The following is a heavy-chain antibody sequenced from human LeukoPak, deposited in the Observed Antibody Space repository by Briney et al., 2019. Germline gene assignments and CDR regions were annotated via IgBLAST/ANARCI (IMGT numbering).Heavy chain of an antibody. Sequence: SVKVSCKASGGSFSSYAISWVRQAPGQGLEWMGGIIPIFGTANYAQKFQGRVTITADESTSTAYMELSSLRSEDTAVYYCARADCSGGSCYSSWFDPWGQGTLVTVSS. V-gene: IGHV1-69*13. CDR2: IIPIFGTA. CDR3: ARADCSGGSCYSSWFDP. J-gene: IGHJ5*02. D-gene: IGHD2-15*01. CDR1: GGSFSSYA.